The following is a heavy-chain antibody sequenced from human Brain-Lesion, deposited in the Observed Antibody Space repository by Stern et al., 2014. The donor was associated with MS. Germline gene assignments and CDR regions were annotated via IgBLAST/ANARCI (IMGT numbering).Heavy chain of an antibody. D-gene: IGHD2-2*01. CDR1: GGSISSGGYY. CDR3: ARGRVVPGFQYYATDV. V-gene: IGHV4-61*02. J-gene: IGHJ6*02. CDR2: IFNSGST. Sequence: QVQLQESGPGLVKPSQTLSLSCTVSGGSISSGGYYWSWIRQPAGKGLEWIGRIFNSGSTSYKPSLKSRVTISIDTSKNHFSLRLNSMTAADTAVYYCARGRVVPGFQYYATDVWGQGTTVIVSS.